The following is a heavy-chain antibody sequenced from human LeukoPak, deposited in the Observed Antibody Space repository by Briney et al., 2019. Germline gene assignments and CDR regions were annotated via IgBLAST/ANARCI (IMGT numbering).Heavy chain of an antibody. D-gene: IGHD2-15*01. Sequence: SETLSLTCAVSGYSISSGYYWGWIRQPPGKGLEWIGSIYHSGSTYYNPSLKSRVTISVDTSKNQFSLKLSSVTAADTAVYYCARGGVAATRRLSDYWGQGTLVTVSS. J-gene: IGHJ4*02. CDR2: IYHSGST. V-gene: IGHV4-38-2*01. CDR3: ARGGVAATRRLSDY. CDR1: GYSISSGYY.